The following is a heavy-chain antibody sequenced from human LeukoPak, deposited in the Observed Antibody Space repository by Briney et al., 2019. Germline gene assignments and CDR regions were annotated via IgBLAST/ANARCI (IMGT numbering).Heavy chain of an antibody. CDR1: GGSFSGNY. Sequence: PSETLSLTCVVYGGSFSGNYWSWFRQPPGKGLEWIGEINNSGSTNYNPSLKSRVTISVDTSKNQFSLKLSSVTAADTAVYYCARGYNRGSYYNYWGQGTLVTVSS. V-gene: IGHV4-34*01. CDR3: ARGYNRGSYYNY. J-gene: IGHJ4*02. D-gene: IGHD1-26*01. CDR2: INNSGST.